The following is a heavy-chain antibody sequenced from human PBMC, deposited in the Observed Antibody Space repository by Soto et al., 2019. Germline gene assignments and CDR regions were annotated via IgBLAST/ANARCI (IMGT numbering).Heavy chain of an antibody. V-gene: IGHV1-18*01. J-gene: IGHJ6*02. D-gene: IGHD6-19*01. CDR2: ISAYDGYT. Sequence: QVQLVQSGAEVKKPGASVKVSCKASGYTFSSYGINWVRQSPGQGLEWLGWISAYDGYTNYAQILQGRVSMTTDTSTKTAYMELRSLRSDDTGVYYCARGGYYDSSGSRNYPDYGMSVWGQGTSVTVSS. CDR3: ARGGYYDSSGSRNYPDYGMSV. CDR1: GYTFSSYG.